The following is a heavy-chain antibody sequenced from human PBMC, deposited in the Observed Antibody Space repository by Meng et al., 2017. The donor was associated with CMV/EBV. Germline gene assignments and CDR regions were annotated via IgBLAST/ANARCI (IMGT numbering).Heavy chain of an antibody. V-gene: IGHV3-7*01. J-gene: IGHJ6*02. Sequence: GESLKISCAASGFTFSSYWMSWVRQAPGKGLEWVANIKQDGSEKYYVDSVKGRFTISRDNAKNSLYLQMNGLRAEDTAVYYCARFFTTVRSSRVVPAAMSYYYGMDVWGQGTTVTVSS. CDR1: GFTFSSYW. CDR3: ARFFTTVRSSRVVPAAMSYYYGMDV. D-gene: IGHD2-2*01. CDR2: IKQDGSEK.